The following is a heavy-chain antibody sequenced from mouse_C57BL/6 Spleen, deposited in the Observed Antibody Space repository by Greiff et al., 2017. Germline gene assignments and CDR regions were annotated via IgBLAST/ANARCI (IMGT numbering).Heavy chain of an antibody. D-gene: IGHD2-1*01. Sequence: EVQVVESGGGLVKPGGSLKLSCAASGFTFSSYTMSWVRQTPEKRLAWVATISGGGGNTYYPDSVKGRFTISRDNAKNTLYLQMSSLRSEDTALYYCARGALYYGNPYYAMDYWGQGTSVTVSS. CDR1: GFTFSSYT. V-gene: IGHV5-9*01. J-gene: IGHJ4*01. CDR3: ARGALYYGNPYYAMDY. CDR2: ISGGGGNT.